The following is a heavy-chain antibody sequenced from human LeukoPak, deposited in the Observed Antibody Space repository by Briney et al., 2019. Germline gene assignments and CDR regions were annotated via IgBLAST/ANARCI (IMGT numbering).Heavy chain of an antibody. CDR1: GFTFSNYA. Sequence: GGSLRLSCAASGFTFSNYAMHWVRQAPGKGLEGVAVISYDGSNKYYADSVKGRFTISRDNSKNTLYLQMNSLRAEDTAVYYCARSYYDVLTGYGEVDYWGQGTLVTVSS. CDR3: ARSYYDVLTGYGEVDY. J-gene: IGHJ4*02. D-gene: IGHD3-9*01. CDR2: ISYDGSNK. V-gene: IGHV3-30*04.